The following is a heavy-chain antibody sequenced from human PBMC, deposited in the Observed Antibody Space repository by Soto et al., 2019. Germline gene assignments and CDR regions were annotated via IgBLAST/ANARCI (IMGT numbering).Heavy chain of an antibody. CDR3: ARAVGGSSYAYLPAA. Sequence: EVQLLESGGGLVQPGGSLRLSCAASGFIFSSSAMTWVRQAPGKGLEWVSGRSAGGTATYYADSEKGRFTISRDNSKNTLYLQVNILRVEDTDLYYCARAVGGSSYAYLPAACGHGTLVTVYS. V-gene: IGHV3-23*01. D-gene: IGHD5-18*01. CDR2: RSAGGTAT. J-gene: IGHJ5*01. CDR1: GFIFSSSA.